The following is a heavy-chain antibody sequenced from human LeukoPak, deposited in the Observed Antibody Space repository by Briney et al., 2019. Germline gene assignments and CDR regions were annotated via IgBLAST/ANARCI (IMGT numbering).Heavy chain of an antibody. Sequence: GGSLRLSCAASGFTFSSYAMSWVRQAPGKGLEWVSAISGSGGSTYYADSVKGRFTISRDNSKNTLYLQMNSLRAEDTAVYYCAKDTNYDIVVEHFQHWGQGTLVTVSS. CDR1: GFTFSSYA. J-gene: IGHJ1*01. D-gene: IGHD2-15*01. V-gene: IGHV3-23*01. CDR2: ISGSGGST. CDR3: AKDTNYDIVVEHFQH.